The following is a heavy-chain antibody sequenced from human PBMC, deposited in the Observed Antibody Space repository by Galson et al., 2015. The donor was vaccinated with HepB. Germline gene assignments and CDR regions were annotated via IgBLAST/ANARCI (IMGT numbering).Heavy chain of an antibody. V-gene: IGHV4-34*01. CDR3: ARGSIWSGYYYDSSGYRDAFDI. J-gene: IGHJ3*02. CDR1: GGSFSGYY. CDR2: INHSGST. Sequence: SETLSLTCAVYGGSFSGYYWSWIRQPPGKGLEWIGEINHSGSTNYNPSLKSRVTISVDTSKNQFSLKLSSVTAADTAVYYCARGSIWSGYYYDSSGYRDAFDIWGQGTMVTVSS. D-gene: IGHD3-22*01.